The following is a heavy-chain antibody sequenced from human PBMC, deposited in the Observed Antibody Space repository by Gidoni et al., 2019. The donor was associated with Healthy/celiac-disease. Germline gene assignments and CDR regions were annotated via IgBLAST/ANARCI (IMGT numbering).Heavy chain of an antibody. V-gene: IGHV1-46*01. Sequence: QVQLVQSGAEVKKPGASVKVSCKASGYTVTSYYMHWVRQAPGQGLEWMGIINPSGGSTSYAQKFQGRVTMTRDTSTSTVYMELSSLRSEDTAVYYCARDPGDYEVLGYFDYWGQGTLVTVSS. CDR2: INPSGGST. D-gene: IGHD4-17*01. CDR3: ARDPGDYEVLGYFDY. CDR1: GYTVTSYY. J-gene: IGHJ4*02.